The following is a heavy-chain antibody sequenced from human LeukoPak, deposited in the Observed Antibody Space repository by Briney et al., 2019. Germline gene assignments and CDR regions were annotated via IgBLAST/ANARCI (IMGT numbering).Heavy chain of an antibody. J-gene: IGHJ6*04. D-gene: IGHD3-10*02. CDR1: GFTFSSYA. CDR2: IRYDGSNK. V-gene: IGHV3-30*02. Sequence: GSLRLSCAASGFTFSSYAMHWVRQAPGKGLEWVAFIRYDGSNKYYAGSVKGRFTISRDNAKNSLYLQMNSLRAEDTAVYYCAELGITMIGGVWGKGTTVTISS. CDR3: AELGITMIGGV.